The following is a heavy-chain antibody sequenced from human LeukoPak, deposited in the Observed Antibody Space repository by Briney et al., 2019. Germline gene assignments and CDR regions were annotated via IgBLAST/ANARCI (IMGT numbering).Heavy chain of an antibody. V-gene: IGHV1-2*06. CDR3: ARDPGSGYYYDY. CDR1: EYTFTGYY. J-gene: IGHJ4*02. CDR2: INPNSGGT. D-gene: IGHD3-22*01. Sequence: GASVKVSCKASEYTFTGYYMRWVRQAPGQGLEWMGRINPNSGGTNDAQKFQGRVIMTRDTSISTAYMDLSRLRSDDTTVYYCARDPGSGYYYDYWGQGTLVTVSS.